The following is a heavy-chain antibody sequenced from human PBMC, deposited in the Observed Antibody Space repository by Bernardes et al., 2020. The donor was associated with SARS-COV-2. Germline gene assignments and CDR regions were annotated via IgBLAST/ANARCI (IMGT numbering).Heavy chain of an antibody. D-gene: IGHD2-15*01. V-gene: IGHV3-9*01. CDR3: AKDGGYCSGGSCYNWFDP. Sequence: GGSLRLSCSASGFTFADYAMHWVRQAPGKGLEWVSGITWNSDNTGYADSVQGRFTISRDNAKNSLYLQMNSLRTEDTALYYCAKDGGYCSGGSCYNWFDPWGKGTLVTVSS. CDR2: ITWNSDNT. CDR1: GFTFADYA. J-gene: IGHJ5*02.